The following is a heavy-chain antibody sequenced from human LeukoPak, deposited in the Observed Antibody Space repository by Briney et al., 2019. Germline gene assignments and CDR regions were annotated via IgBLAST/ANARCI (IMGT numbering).Heavy chain of an antibody. Sequence: VASVKVFCEASGFTFTSSAMQWVRQARGQRLEWIGWIVVGSGNTNYAQKFQERVTITRDMSTSTAYMELSSLRSEDTAVYYCAAVLDFWSGYYTYYFDYWGQGTLVTVSS. CDR1: GFTFTSSA. D-gene: IGHD3-3*01. CDR2: IVVGSGNT. CDR3: AAVLDFWSGYYTYYFDY. J-gene: IGHJ4*02. V-gene: IGHV1-58*02.